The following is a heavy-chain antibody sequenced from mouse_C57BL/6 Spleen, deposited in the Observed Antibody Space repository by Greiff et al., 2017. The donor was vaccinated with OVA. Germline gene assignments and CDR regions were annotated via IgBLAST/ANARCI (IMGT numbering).Heavy chain of an antibody. CDR2: ISSGSSTI. J-gene: IGHJ2*01. V-gene: IGHV5-17*01. Sequence: EVHLVESGGGLVKPGGSLKLSCAASGFTFSDYGMHWVRQAPEKGLEWVAYISSGSSTIYYADTVKGRFTISRDNAKNTLFLQMTSLRSEDTAMYYCARNGNYVYYFDYWGQGTTLTVSS. D-gene: IGHD2-1*01. CDR1: GFTFSDYG. CDR3: ARNGNYVYYFDY.